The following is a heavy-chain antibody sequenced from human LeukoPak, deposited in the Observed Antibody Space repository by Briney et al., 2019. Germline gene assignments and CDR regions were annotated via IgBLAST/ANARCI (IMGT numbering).Heavy chain of an antibody. CDR2: ISSSGSTI. CDR1: GFTFSSYE. V-gene: IGHV3-48*03. D-gene: IGHD6-19*01. CDR3: ASLGYSSGWHFDY. Sequence: QAGGSLRLSCAASGFTFSSYEMNWVRQAPGKALEGVSYISSSGSTIYYADSVKGRFTISRDNAKNSLYLQMNSLRAEDTAVYYCASLGYSSGWHFDYWGQGTLVTVSS. J-gene: IGHJ4*02.